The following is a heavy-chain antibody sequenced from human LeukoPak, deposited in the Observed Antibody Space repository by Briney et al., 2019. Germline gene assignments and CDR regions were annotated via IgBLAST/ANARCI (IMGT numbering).Heavy chain of an antibody. J-gene: IGHJ5*02. CDR3: ARVVYCSSTSCYTRRPSNWFDP. V-gene: IGHV4-31*03. Sequence: PSEPLSLTCTVSGGSISSGGYYWSWIRQHPGKGLEWIGYIYYSGRTYYNPSLKSRVTISVDTSKNQFSLKLSSVTAADTAVYYCARVVYCSSTSCYTRRPSNWFDPWGQGTLVTVSS. CDR1: GGSISSGGYY. CDR2: IYYSGRT. D-gene: IGHD2-2*02.